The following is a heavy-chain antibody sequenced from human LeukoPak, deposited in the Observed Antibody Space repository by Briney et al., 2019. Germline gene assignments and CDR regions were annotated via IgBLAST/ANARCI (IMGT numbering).Heavy chain of an antibody. CDR1: GGSISSYY. CDR3: AGSYGDYVAWFDP. CDR2: IYYSGST. V-gene: IGHV4-59*08. J-gene: IGHJ5*02. D-gene: IGHD4-17*01. Sequence: SETLSLTCTVSGGSISSYYWSSIRQPPGKGLEWIGYIYYSGSTNYNPSLKSRVTISVDTSKNQFSLKLSSVTAADTAVYYCAGSYGDYVAWFDPWGQGTLVTVSS.